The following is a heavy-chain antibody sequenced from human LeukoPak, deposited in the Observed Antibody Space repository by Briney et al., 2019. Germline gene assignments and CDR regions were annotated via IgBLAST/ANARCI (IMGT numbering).Heavy chain of an antibody. CDR1: GFTFSDSA. CDR3: ASGGGYSSSWYALDNWFDP. J-gene: IGHJ5*02. CDR2: INPSGGST. V-gene: IGHV1-46*01. D-gene: IGHD6-13*01. Sequence: PGGSLRLSCAASGFTFSDSAMHWVRQAPGQGLEWMGIINPSGGSTSYAQKFQGRVTMTRDTSTSTVYMELSSLRSEDTAVYYCASGGGYSSSWYALDNWFDPWGQGTLVTVSS.